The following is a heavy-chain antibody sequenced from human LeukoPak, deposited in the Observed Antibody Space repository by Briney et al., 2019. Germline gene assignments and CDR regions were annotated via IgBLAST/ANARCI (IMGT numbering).Heavy chain of an antibody. V-gene: IGHV4-38-2*02. J-gene: IGHJ4*02. CDR1: GYSISSAYY. CDR3: ARDPANYVDY. CDR2: IYHSGYT. Sequence: SETLSLTCIVSGYSISSAYYWGWIRRPPGKGLEWIGSIYHSGYTSYNPSLKSRVTISVDTSKNQFSLKLTSVTAADTAVYYCARDPANYVDYWGQGTLVTVSS.